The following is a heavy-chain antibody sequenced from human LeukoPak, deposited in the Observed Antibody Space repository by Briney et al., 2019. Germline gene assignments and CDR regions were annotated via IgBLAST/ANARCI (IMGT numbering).Heavy chain of an antibody. CDR1: GFTFSSYS. CDR2: ISSSSSTI. D-gene: IGHD1-26*01. CDR3: ARPSGSYYSDAFDI. Sequence: GGSLRLSCAASGFTFSSYSMNWVRQAPGKGLEWVSYISSSSSTIYYADSVKGRFTISRDNAKNSLCLQMNSLRAEDTAVYYCARPSGSYYSDAFDIWGQGTMVTVSS. J-gene: IGHJ3*02. V-gene: IGHV3-48*01.